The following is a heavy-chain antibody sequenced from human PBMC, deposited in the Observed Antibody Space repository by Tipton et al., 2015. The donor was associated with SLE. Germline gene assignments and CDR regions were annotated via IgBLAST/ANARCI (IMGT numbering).Heavy chain of an antibody. CDR1: GFTFSSYV. V-gene: IGHV3-21*01. CDR3: ARGGFSQWLVLDAFDI. J-gene: IGHJ3*02. Sequence: SLRLSCAASGFTFSSYVLNWVRQAPGKGLEWVSSISGSSSYIYSADSVKGRFTISRDNAKNSLYLQMHSLRAEDTAVYYCARGGFSQWLVLDAFDIWGQGTMVTVSS. CDR2: ISGSSSYI. D-gene: IGHD6-19*01.